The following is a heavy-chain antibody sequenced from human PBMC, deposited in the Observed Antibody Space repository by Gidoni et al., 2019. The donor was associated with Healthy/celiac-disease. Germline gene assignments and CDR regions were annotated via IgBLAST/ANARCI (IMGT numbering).Heavy chain of an antibody. CDR2: IYYRGST. D-gene: IGHD3-22*01. J-gene: IGHJ3*02. CDR3: ARDSTYYYDSSGYWGHAFDI. V-gene: IGHV4-59*01. Sequence: QVQLQESGPGLVKPSETLSLTCTVSGGSISSYYWSWIRQPPGKGLEWIGYIYYRGSTNYNPSLKSRVTISVDTSKNQFSLKLSSVTAADTAVYYCARDSTYYYDSSGYWGHAFDIWGQGTMVTVSS. CDR1: GGSISSYY.